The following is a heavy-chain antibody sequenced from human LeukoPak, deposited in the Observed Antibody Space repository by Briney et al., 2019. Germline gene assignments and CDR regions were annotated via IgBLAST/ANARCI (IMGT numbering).Heavy chain of an antibody. D-gene: IGHD3-22*01. Sequence: ASVKVSCKASGGTFSSYAISWVRQAPGQGLEWMGWISAYNGNTNYAQKLQGRVTMTTDTSTSTAYMELRSLRSDDTAVYYCARFGYYYDSSGYYESNSEVDYWGQGTLVTVSS. V-gene: IGHV1-18*01. CDR3: ARFGYYYDSSGYYESNSEVDY. CDR1: GGTFSSYA. CDR2: ISAYNGNT. J-gene: IGHJ4*02.